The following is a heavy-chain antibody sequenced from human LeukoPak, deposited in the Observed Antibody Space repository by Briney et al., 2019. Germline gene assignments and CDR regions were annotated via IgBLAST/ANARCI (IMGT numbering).Heavy chain of an antibody. V-gene: IGHV1-46*01. CDR3: ASEPIAAASPLGY. J-gene: IGHJ4*02. CDR2: INPSGGST. Sequence: ASVKVSCKASGYTFTSYYMHWVRQAPGQGLEWMGIINPSGGSTSYAQKFQGRVTMTRDTSTSTVYMELGSLRSEDTAVYYCASEPIAAASPLGYWGQGTLVTVSS. D-gene: IGHD6-13*01. CDR1: GYTFTSYY.